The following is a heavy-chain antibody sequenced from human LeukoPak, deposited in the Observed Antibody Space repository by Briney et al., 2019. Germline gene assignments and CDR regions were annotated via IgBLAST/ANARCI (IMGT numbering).Heavy chain of an antibody. J-gene: IGHJ5*02. CDR1: GGSISSYY. CDR2: IYSRGT. V-gene: IGHV4-4*07. Sequence: SETLSLTCTVSGGSISSYYLSWIRQPAGKGLEWIGRIYSRGTTYNPSLKDRVTMSADTSRNHVSLTLNSVTAADTAVYYCARDSGTTGEVKFDPWGQGTLVTASS. CDR3: ARDSGTTGEVKFDP. D-gene: IGHD3-10*01.